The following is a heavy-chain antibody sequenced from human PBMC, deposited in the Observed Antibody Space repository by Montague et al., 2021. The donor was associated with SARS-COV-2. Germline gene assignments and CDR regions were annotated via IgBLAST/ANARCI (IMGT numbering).Heavy chain of an antibody. D-gene: IGHD5-18*01. Sequence: VKPTQTLTLTCTFSGFSLSTSGMCVSWIRQPPGKALEWLARIGWDDDKYYSTSLKTRPTISKDTSKNQVVLTMTNMDPVDTATYYCALETPMVTFLAWGQGTLVTVSS. V-gene: IGHV2-70*11. CDR3: ALETPMVTFLA. J-gene: IGHJ5*02. CDR1: GFSLSTSGMC. CDR2: IGWDDDK.